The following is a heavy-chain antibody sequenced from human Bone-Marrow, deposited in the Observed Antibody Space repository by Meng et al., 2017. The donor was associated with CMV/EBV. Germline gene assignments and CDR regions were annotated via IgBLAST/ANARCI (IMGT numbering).Heavy chain of an antibody. D-gene: IGHD4-23*01. CDR2: INPNSGGT. CDR1: GYTFTGYY. V-gene: IGHV1-2*02. Sequence: ASVKVSCKASGYTFTGYYMHWVRQAPGQGLEWMGWINPNSGGTNYAQKFQGRVTMTRDTSISTAYMELSRLRSEDTAVYYCATYGGRPLPWGYGAFDIWGQGTMVTVSS. J-gene: IGHJ3*02. CDR3: ATYGGRPLPWGYGAFDI.